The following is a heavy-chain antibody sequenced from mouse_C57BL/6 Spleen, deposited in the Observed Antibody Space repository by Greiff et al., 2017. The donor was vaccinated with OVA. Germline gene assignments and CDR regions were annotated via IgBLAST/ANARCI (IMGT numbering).Heavy chain of an antibody. CDR2: IYPRSGNT. CDR1: GYTFTSYG. Sequence: QVQLQQSGAELARPGASVKLSCKASGYTFTSYGISWVKQRTGQGLEWIGEIYPRSGNTYYNEKFKGKATLTADKSSSTAYMELRSLTSEDSAVYVCPYGSRFYYAMDYWGQGTSVTVSS. D-gene: IGHD1-1*01. V-gene: IGHV1-81*01. CDR3: PYGSRFYYAMDY. J-gene: IGHJ4*01.